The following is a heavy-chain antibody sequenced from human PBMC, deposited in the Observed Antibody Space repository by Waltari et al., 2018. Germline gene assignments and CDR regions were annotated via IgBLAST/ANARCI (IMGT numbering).Heavy chain of an antibody. D-gene: IGHD3-10*01. Sequence: EVQLVESGGGLVQPGGSLRLSCAASGFTFSSYWMSWVRQAPRKGLEWVANIKQDGSEKYYVDSVKGRFTISRDNAKNSLYLQMNSLRAEDTAVYYCSFRFGGYYYYGMDVWGQGTTVTVSS. J-gene: IGHJ6*02. V-gene: IGHV3-7*01. CDR1: GFTFSSYW. CDR3: SFRFGGYYYYGMDV. CDR2: IKQDGSEK.